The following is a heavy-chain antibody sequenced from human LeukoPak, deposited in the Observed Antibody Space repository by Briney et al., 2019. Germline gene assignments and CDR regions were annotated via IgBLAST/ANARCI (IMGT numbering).Heavy chain of an antibody. J-gene: IGHJ4*02. D-gene: IGHD3-3*01. CDR1: GGTFSSYA. CDR3: ARLYDFSFY. CDR2: IIPILGIA. V-gene: IGHV1-69*04. Sequence: SVRVSCKASGGTFSSYAISWVRQAPGQGLEWMGRIIPILGIANYAQKFQGRVTITADKSTSTAYMELSSLRSEDTAVYYCARLYDFSFYWGQGTLVTVSS.